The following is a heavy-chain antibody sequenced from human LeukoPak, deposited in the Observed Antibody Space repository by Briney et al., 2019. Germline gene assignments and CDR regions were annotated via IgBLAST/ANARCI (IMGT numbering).Heavy chain of an antibody. CDR2: INPNSGGT. V-gene: IGHV1-2*02. CDR1: GYTFSGYY. Sequence: ASVKVSCKASGYTFSGYYMHWVRQAPGRGLEWMGWINPNSGGTNYAQKFQGRVTMTRDTSISTAYMELSRLRSDDTAVYYCARDPNGKYYDYVWGSYHLDYWGQGTLVTVSS. CDR3: ARDPNGKYYDYVWGSYHLDY. J-gene: IGHJ4*02. D-gene: IGHD3-16*02.